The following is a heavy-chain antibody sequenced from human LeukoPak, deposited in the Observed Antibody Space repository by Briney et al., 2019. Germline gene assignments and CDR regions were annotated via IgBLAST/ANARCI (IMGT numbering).Heavy chain of an antibody. Sequence: GGSLRLSCAASGFTFSRYAMSWVRQAPGEGLEWVSAISGSGGTTYYADSVKGRFTISRDNSKNTLYLQMNSLRAEDTAVYYCARAQWELPPDYWGQGTLVTVSS. CDR2: ISGSGGTT. V-gene: IGHV3-23*01. D-gene: IGHD1-26*01. CDR1: GFTFSRYA. CDR3: ARAQWELPPDY. J-gene: IGHJ4*02.